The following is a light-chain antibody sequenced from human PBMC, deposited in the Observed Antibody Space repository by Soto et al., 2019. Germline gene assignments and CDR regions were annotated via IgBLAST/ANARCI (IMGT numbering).Light chain of an antibody. V-gene: IGLV1-44*01. CDR3: AAWDDSLNGLV. Sequence: QPVLTQPPSASGTPGPRVTISCSGSSSNIGSNTVTWYQQFPGTAPKLLIYRDNRRPSGVPDRFSGSKSGTSASLAISELQSEDEADYFCAAWDDSLNGLVFGGGTKLT. CDR2: RDN. CDR1: SSNIGSNT. J-gene: IGLJ2*01.